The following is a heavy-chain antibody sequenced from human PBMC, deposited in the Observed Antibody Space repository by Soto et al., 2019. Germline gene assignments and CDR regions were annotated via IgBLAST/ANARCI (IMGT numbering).Heavy chain of an antibody. CDR2: ISSDGSNK. CDR3: AKDAAAAGTFDY. V-gene: IGHV3-30*18. Sequence: QVQLVESGGGVVQPGRSLRLACAPSGFTFSSYAMQWVRQAPGKGLEWVGVISSDGSNKYYADFVKGRFTISRDNSKNMLYLQMNSLRAEDTAVYYGAKDAAAAGTFDYWGQGTLVTVSS. J-gene: IGHJ4*02. CDR1: GFTFSSYA. D-gene: IGHD6-13*01.